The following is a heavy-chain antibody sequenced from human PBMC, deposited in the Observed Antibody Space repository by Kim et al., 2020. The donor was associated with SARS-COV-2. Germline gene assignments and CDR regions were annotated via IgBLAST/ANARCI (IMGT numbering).Heavy chain of an antibody. J-gene: IGHJ5*02. Sequence: SETLSLTCTVSGGSISSGGYYWSWIRQHPGKGLEWIGYIYYSGSTYYNPSLKSRVTISVDTSKNQFSLKLSSVTAADTAVYYCARDVDTMVRGVFRKRFHPWGQGTLVTVSS. CDR3: ARDVDTMVRGVFRKRFHP. CDR1: GGSISSGGYY. CDR2: IYYSGST. D-gene: IGHD3-10*01. V-gene: IGHV4-31*03.